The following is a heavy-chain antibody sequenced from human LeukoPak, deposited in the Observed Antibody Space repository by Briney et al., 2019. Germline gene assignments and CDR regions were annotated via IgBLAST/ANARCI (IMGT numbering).Heavy chain of an antibody. CDR2: IIPSGHTT. J-gene: IGHJ4*02. Sequence: GGSLRLSCAASGFTFSSHGMNWVRQAPGKGLEWVSGIIPSGHTTYYADSVRGRFTISRDNSRYTLYLQMNSLRAEDTAVYYCAKDDRWLQFCCWGQGTLVTVSA. CDR3: AKDDRWLQFCC. D-gene: IGHD5-24*01. CDR1: GFTFSSHG. V-gene: IGHV3-23*01.